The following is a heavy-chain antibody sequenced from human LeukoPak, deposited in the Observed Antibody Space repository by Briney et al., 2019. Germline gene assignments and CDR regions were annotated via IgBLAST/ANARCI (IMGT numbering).Heavy chain of an antibody. V-gene: IGHV4-59*01. J-gene: IGHJ4*02. CDR2: IYHNGKT. D-gene: IGHD2-2*03. Sequence: SETLSLTCTVSGGSFSNDYWSWIRQPPGKGLEWTGYIYHNGKTNCNPSLTSRLTISLDTSKTQFSLNLISMTAADTAIYYCARASEGIGFFDYWGQGILVTVSS. CDR1: GGSFSNDY. CDR3: ARASEGIGFFDY.